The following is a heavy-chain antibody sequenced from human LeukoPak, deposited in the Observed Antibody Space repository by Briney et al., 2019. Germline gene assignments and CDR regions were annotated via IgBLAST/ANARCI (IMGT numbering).Heavy chain of an antibody. Sequence: PSETLSLTCTVSGGSISSSSYYWGWIRQPPGKGLEWIGSIYYGGSTYYNPSLKSRVTISVDTPKNQFSLKLSSVTAADTAVYYCARLGGYFDWNFDYWGQGTLVTVSS. CDR3: ARLGGYFDWNFDY. V-gene: IGHV4-39*01. CDR2: IYYGGST. CDR1: GGSISSSSYY. J-gene: IGHJ4*02. D-gene: IGHD3-9*01.